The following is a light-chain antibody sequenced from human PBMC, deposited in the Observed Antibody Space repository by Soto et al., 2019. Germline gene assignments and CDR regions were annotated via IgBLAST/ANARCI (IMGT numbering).Light chain of an antibody. CDR3: CSYAGSVV. V-gene: IGLV2-23*01. J-gene: IGLJ2*01. CDR1: SSDVGSYNL. CDR2: EGS. Sequence: QSALTQPASVSGSPGQAITISCTGTSSDVGSYNLVSWYQQHPGTAPKLMIYEGSKRPSGVSNRFSGSKSGNTASLTISGLQTEDEADYYCCSYAGSVVFGGGTQLTVL.